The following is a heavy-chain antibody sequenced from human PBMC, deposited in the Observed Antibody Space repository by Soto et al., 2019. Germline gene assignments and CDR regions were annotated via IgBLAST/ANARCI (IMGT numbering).Heavy chain of an antibody. CDR3: ARGYSSRSYNWFDP. V-gene: IGHV4-59*01. Sequence: PSETLSLTCTVSGGSISNYYWIWIRQPPGKGLEWIGYIFYTGSTNYNPSLQSRVTISVDTSKNQLSLRLSSVTAADTAVYYCARGYSSRSYNWFDPWGQGTLVTVSS. CDR1: GGSISNYY. D-gene: IGHD6-13*01. CDR2: IFYTGST. J-gene: IGHJ5*02.